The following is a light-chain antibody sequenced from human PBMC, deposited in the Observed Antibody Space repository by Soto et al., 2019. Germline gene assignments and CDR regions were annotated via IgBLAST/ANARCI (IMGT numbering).Light chain of an antibody. CDR2: GAS. J-gene: IGKJ1*01. CDR3: QQYGSSGT. CDR1: LSVSSY. V-gene: IGKV3-20*01. Sequence: EVVLTLSPGTLSVSPGEGATLSCRASLSVSSYLAWYQQKPGQAPRLLIYGASNRATGIPDRFSGSGSGTDFTLTISRLEPEDFAVYYCQQYGSSGTFGQGTKVDIK.